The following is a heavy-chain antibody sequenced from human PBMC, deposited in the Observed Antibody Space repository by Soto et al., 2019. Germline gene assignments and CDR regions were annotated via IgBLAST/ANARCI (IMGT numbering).Heavy chain of an antibody. CDR1: GYTLTELS. J-gene: IGHJ6*03. Sequence: ASVKVSCKVSGYTLTELSMHWVRQAPGKGLEWMGGFDPEDGETIYAKKFKGRVTMTEDTSTDTAYMELSSLRSEDTAAYYCVFTIFGVVTQPGYYYYYRDVWGRGTTGSVSS. V-gene: IGHV1-24*01. CDR3: VFTIFGVVTQPGYYYYYRDV. D-gene: IGHD3-3*01. CDR2: FDPEDGET.